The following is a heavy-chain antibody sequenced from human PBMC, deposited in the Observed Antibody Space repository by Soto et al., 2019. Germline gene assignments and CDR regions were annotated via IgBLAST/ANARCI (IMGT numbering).Heavy chain of an antibody. CDR3: ARAGGYSYGGIDYFAY. V-gene: IGHV3-74*01. CDR1: GFTFSSYW. J-gene: IGHJ4*02. Sequence: EVQLVASGGGLVQPGGSLRLSCAASGFTFSSYWLHWVRQAPGKGLVWVSRINSEGSSTSYAYSVKGRFTISRDNAKNRLYLQMNSLRAEDSALYYCARAGGYSYGGIDYFAYGGQGTLVTFSS. CDR2: INSEGSST. D-gene: IGHD5-18*01.